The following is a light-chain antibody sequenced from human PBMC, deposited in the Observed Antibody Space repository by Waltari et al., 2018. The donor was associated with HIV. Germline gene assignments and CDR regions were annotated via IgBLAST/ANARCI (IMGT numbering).Light chain of an antibody. CDR2: DVS. J-gene: IGLJ2*01. CDR3: SSHTSTSARV. V-gene: IGLV2-14*03. CDR1: SSDVGGYNF. Sequence: QSALTQPASVSGSPGQSITISCTGTSSDVGGYNFVSWYQQHPGKAPKLIIYDVSNRPSGVSNRFSGSKSGNTASLTISGLQAVDEADYYCSSHTSTSARVFGGGTRVTVL.